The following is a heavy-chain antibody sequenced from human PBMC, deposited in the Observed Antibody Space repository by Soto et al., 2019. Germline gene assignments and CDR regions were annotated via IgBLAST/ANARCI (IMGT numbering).Heavy chain of an antibody. CDR3: AKGHLEDSVWFGDSETHTYYYYGLDV. V-gene: IGHV3-23*01. CDR2: ISGSGDST. CDR1: GFTFSSYA. Sequence: EVQLLESGGGLVQPGGSLRLSCAASGFTFSSYAMSWVRQAPGKGLEWVSGISGSGDSTYYADSVKGRFTISREYSKNTLYFQMNSLRAEDTAVYYCAKGHLEDSVWFGDSETHTYYYYGLDVWGRGTTVTVSS. J-gene: IGHJ6*02. D-gene: IGHD3-10*01.